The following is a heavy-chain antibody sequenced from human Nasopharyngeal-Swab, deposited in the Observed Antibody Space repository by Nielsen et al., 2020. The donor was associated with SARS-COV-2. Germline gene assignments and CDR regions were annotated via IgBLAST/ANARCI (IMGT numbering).Heavy chain of an antibody. Sequence: GESLKISCVASGFTFSRYSIHWVRQASGKGLEWVGRIRSKGNNYATAYAASVKGRFIIFRDDPTNTAYLQMNSLKTEDTAVYYCTRCGGGCYSGRDYWGQGTLVTVSS. D-gene: IGHD2-21*02. J-gene: IGHJ4*02. CDR3: TRCGGGCYSGRDY. CDR1: GFTFSRYS. V-gene: IGHV3-73*01. CDR2: IRSKGNNYAT.